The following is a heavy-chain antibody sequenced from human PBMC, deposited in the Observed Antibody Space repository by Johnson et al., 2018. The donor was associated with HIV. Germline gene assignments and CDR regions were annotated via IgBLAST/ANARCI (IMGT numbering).Heavy chain of an antibody. Sequence: VQLVESGGGVVRPGGSLRLSCAASGFTFDDYAMSWVRQAPGKGLEWVSAISGSGGSTYYAASVKGRFTISRDNSKNTLFLQMNSLRAEDTAVYYCAKVGRWELLFGLLGSNDALDIWGQGTMVTVSS. CDR2: ISGSGGST. CDR3: AKVGRWELLFGLLGSNDALDI. D-gene: IGHD1-26*01. J-gene: IGHJ3*02. V-gene: IGHV3-23*04. CDR1: GFTFDDYA.